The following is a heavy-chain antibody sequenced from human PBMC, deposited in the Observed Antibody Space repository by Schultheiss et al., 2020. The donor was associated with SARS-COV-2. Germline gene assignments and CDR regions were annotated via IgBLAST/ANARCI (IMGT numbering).Heavy chain of an antibody. CDR3: ARRQIVVVPAAMLDYYYYMDV. CDR2: MNPNSGNT. V-gene: IGHV1-2*02. D-gene: IGHD2-2*01. J-gene: IGHJ6*03. Sequence: ASVKVSCKASGYTFTGYYMHWVRQAPGQGLEWMGWMNPNSGNTGYAQKFQGRVTMTTDTSTSTAYMELRSLRSDDTAVYYCARRQIVVVPAAMLDYYYYMDVWGKGTTVTVSS. CDR1: GYTFTGYY.